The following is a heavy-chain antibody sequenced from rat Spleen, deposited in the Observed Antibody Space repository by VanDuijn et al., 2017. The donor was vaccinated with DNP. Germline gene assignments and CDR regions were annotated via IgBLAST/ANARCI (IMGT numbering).Heavy chain of an antibody. J-gene: IGHJ2*01. Sequence: EVQLVESGGGLAQPGRSLKLSCAASGFTFSDYYMAWVRRAPTKGLEWVAYISYDGVSTYNGDSVKGRFTISRDNAKSTLYLQMNSLRYEDMATYYCARHVLPLRVWDYWGQGVMVTVSS. V-gene: IGHV5-22*01. CDR2: ISYDGVST. D-gene: IGHD1-4*01. CDR1: GFTFSDYY. CDR3: ARHVLPLRVWDY.